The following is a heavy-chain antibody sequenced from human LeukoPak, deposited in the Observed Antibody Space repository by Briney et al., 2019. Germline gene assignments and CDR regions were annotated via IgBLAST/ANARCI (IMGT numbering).Heavy chain of an antibody. CDR1: GFTFTNYA. D-gene: IGHD3-10*01. J-gene: IGHJ3*02. Sequence: GGSLRLSCAASGFTFTNYAMTWVRQAPGKGLEWVSAIGRSDGSTYYADSVKGRFTISRDNSKNTLYLHMNSLRAEDTAVYYCAKDFMVRGVIGSAFDIWGQGTMVTVSS. CDR3: AKDFMVRGVIGSAFDI. CDR2: IGRSDGST. V-gene: IGHV3-23*01.